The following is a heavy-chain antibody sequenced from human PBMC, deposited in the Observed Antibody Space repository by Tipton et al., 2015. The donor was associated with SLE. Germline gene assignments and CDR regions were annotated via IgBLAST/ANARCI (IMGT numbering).Heavy chain of an antibody. V-gene: IGHV4-61*09. Sequence: LRLSCTVSGGSTSSGSYYWSWIRQPAGKGLEWIGYIYTSGSTSYNPSLKRRVTISVDTSKNQFSLKLSSVTAADTAVYYCARERSGAFDIWGQGTMVTGSS. CDR2: IYTSGST. J-gene: IGHJ3*02. CDR1: GGSTSSGSYY. CDR3: ARERSGAFDI.